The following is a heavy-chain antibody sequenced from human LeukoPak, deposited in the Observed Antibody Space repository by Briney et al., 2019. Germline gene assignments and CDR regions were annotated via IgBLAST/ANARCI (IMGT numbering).Heavy chain of an antibody. J-gene: IGHJ4*02. D-gene: IGHD5-12*01. CDR2: ISSSSSTI. CDR3: AKDRSYSGFEPLDY. Sequence: GGSLRLSCAASGFTFSSYSMNWVRQAPGKGLEWVSYISSSSSTIYYADSVKGRFTMSRHDSKNTVYVQMSSLRLEDTAMYYCAKDRSYSGFEPLDYWGQGTLVTVSS. CDR1: GFTFSSYS. V-gene: IGHV3-48*01.